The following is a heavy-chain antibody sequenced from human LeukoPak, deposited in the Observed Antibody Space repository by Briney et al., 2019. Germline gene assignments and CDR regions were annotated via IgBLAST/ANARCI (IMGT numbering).Heavy chain of an antibody. J-gene: IGHJ3*02. CDR2: IYSTGST. CDR3: ARISLDPLPKAFDI. Sequence: SETLSLTCTVSGGSISNYYWSWLRQPPGKGLEWIGHIYSTGSTTYSPSLKSRVTISVDTSKNQFSLKLSSVTAADTAVYYCARISLDPLPKAFDIWGQGAMVTVSS. D-gene: IGHD2-21*02. CDR1: GGSISNYY. V-gene: IGHV4-59*01.